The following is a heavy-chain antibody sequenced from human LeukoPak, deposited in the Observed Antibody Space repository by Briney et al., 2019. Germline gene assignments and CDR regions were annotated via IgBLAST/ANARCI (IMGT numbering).Heavy chain of an antibody. D-gene: IGHD3-22*01. CDR1: GFTFSSYW. J-gene: IGHJ4*02. Sequence: GGSLRLSCAASGFTFSSYWMHWVRQAPGKGLVWVSRINSDGSSTSYADSVKGRFTISRDNAKNTLYLQMNSLRAEDTAVYYCARVRGSMIVDAVDYWGQGTLVTVSS. CDR2: INSDGSST. V-gene: IGHV3-74*01. CDR3: ARVRGSMIVDAVDY.